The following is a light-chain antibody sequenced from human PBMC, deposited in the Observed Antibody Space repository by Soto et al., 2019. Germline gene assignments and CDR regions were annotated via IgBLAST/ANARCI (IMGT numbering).Light chain of an antibody. CDR3: QQRYNWPIT. V-gene: IGKV3-11*01. CDR1: QSVSSSY. Sequence: EIVLTQSPGTLSLSPGERATLSCRTSQSVSSSYLAWYQQKPGQAPRLLIYDASNRATGIPARFSGSGSGTDFTLTISSLEPEDFAVYYCQQRYNWPITFGQGT. CDR2: DAS. J-gene: IGKJ5*01.